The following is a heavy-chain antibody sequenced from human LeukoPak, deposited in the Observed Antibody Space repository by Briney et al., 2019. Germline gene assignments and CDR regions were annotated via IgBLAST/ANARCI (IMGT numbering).Heavy chain of an antibody. CDR3: AGASSEYCGGYYCYLYF. D-gene: IGHD2-21*01. J-gene: IGHJ4*02. CDR2: IYSGGGT. V-gene: IGHV3-53*01. Sequence: PGGSLRLSCAASGFTVSSNYMSWVRQAPGKGLERVSVIYSGGGTYYADSVKGRFTISRDNSKNTLYLQMNNLRADDTAVYYCAGASSEYCGGYYCYLYFWGQGTLVSVSS. CDR1: GFTVSSNY.